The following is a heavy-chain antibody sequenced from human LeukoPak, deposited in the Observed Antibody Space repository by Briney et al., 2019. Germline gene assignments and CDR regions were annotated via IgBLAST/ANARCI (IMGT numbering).Heavy chain of an antibody. CDR1: GGSISSYY. Sequence: SETLSLTCTVSGGSISSYYWSWLRQPPGKGLEWIGYIYYSGSTNYNPSLTSRVTISVGTSKNPFSLTLTSVTAADTPVYYCALDRYDGIVYLPFDYWGQGTLVTVSS. CDR3: ALDRYDGIVYLPFDY. J-gene: IGHJ4*02. D-gene: IGHD3-22*01. CDR2: IYYSGST. V-gene: IGHV4-59*01.